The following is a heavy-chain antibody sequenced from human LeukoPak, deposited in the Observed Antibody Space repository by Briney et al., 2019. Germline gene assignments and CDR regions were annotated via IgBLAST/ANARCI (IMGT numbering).Heavy chain of an antibody. CDR3: ARVQGYCSTTSCYPHY. CDR1: GYTLTNFA. CDR2: INTNTGNP. J-gene: IGHJ4*02. Sequence: ASVKVSCKASGYTLTNFALNWVRQAPGQGLEWMGWINTNTGNPTYAQGFTGRFVFSLDTSVNTAYLQISSLKAEDTAICYCARVQGYCSTTSCYPHYWGQGTLVTVSS. D-gene: IGHD2-2*01. V-gene: IGHV7-4-1*02.